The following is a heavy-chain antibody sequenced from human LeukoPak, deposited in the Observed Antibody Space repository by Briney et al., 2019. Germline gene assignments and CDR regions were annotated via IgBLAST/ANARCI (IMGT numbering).Heavy chain of an antibody. Sequence: PGGSLRLSCAASGFTFSSYAMSWVRQAPGKGLEWVSVIYSGGSTYYADSVKGRFTISRDNSKNTLYLQMNSLRAEDTAVYYCASSWQLVPYWGQGTLVTVSS. CDR1: GFTFSSYA. D-gene: IGHD6-13*01. CDR3: ASSWQLVPY. J-gene: IGHJ4*02. V-gene: IGHV3-66*01. CDR2: IYSGGST.